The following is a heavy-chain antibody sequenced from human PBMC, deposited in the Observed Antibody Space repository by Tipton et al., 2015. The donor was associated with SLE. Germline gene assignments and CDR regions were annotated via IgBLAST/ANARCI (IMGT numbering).Heavy chain of an antibody. V-gene: IGHV4-39*02. CDR3: AREAEWASGDAFDI. CDR1: GGSISSSSYY. D-gene: IGHD3-3*01. J-gene: IGHJ3*02. CDR2: IYSSGST. Sequence: TLSLTCTVSGGSISSSSYYWGWIRQPPGKGLEWIGSIYSSGSTYYNPSLKSRVTISVDTSKNQFSLKLSSVTAADTAVYYCAREAEWASGDAFDIWGQGTMGTVSS.